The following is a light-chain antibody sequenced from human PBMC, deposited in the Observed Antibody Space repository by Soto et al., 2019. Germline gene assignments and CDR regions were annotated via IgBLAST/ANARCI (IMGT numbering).Light chain of an antibody. J-gene: IGKJ4*01. CDR1: QSVSGW. Sequence: DIQMTQSPSTLSASVGDTVTVTCRASQSVSGWLAWYQQKPGEAPKLLIYAASTLQSGVPSRFSGSGSGTDFTLTISCLQSEDFTPYYCQQYYSYPLTFGGGTKVDIK. V-gene: IGKV1-5*01. CDR2: AAS. CDR3: QQYYSYPLT.